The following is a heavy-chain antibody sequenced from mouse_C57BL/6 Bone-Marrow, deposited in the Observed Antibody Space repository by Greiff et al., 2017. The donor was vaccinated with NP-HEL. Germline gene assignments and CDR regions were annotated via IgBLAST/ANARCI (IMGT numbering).Heavy chain of an antibody. Sequence: VQLQQSGAELMKPGASVKLSCKATGYTFTGYWIEWVKQRPGHGLEWIGEILPGRGSTNYNEKFKGKATFTADTSSNTAYMQLSSLTTEDSAIYYCARHGYDGSWFAYWGQGTLVTVSA. CDR3: ARHGYDGSWFAY. J-gene: IGHJ3*01. CDR2: ILPGRGST. D-gene: IGHD2-2*01. V-gene: IGHV1-9*01. CDR1: GYTFTGYW.